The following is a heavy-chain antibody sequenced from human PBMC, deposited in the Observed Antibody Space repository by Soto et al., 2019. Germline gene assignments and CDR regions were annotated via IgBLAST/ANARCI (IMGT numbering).Heavy chain of an antibody. CDR2: IYYSGST. Sequence: ETLSLTCTVSGGSVSSGSYYWSWIRQPPGKGLEWIGYIYYSGSTNYNPSLKSRVTISVDTSKNQFSLKLSSVTAADTAVYYCARGTVLVPAATDYWGQGTLVTVSS. D-gene: IGHD2-2*01. V-gene: IGHV4-61*01. CDR3: ARGTVLVPAATDY. CDR1: GGSVSSGSYY. J-gene: IGHJ4*02.